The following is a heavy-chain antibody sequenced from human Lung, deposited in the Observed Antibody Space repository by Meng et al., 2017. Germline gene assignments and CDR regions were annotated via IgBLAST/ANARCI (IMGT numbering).Heavy chain of an antibody. J-gene: IGHJ1*01. D-gene: IGHD1-1*01. V-gene: IGHV3-74*02. Sequence: EGQLVESGGGLVQPGGSLRLSCAASGFTFSSYWMHWVRQAPGKGLVWVSRINPDGNDVNYVDSVKGRFTISRDNAKDTVFLQMNNLSGDDTAVYYCTNDRLSEWGQGTLVTVSS. CDR1: GFTFSSYW. CDR3: TNDRLSE. CDR2: INPDGNDV.